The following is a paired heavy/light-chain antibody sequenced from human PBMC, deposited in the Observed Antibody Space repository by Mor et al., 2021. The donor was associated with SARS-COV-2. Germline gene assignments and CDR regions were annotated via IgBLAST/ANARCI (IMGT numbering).Heavy chain of an antibody. D-gene: IGHD4-4*01. CDR1: GFTFDDYS. CDR2: ISWNGGSA. CDR3: TKDSSKVLQPGLYFDS. V-gene: IGHV3-43*01. J-gene: IGHJ4*02. Sequence: EVQLVESGGVVVQPGGSLRLSCAASGFTFDDYSMHWVRQVPGKGLEWLCLISWNGGSAYYADSLRGRFTVSRDNNKNSLYLQMDSLTTDDTALYYCTKDSSKVLQPGLYFDSWGQGTLVTVSS.
Light chain of an antibody. CDR1: TIGAKN. V-gene: IGLV3-21*02. Sequence: SYVLTQPPSASVAPGQTARITCGGDTIGAKNVYWYQLKPGQAPLLVIYDDSDRPSGIPARFSGSNSGNTATLTISRVEAGDEADYYCQVWDSRSNHVVFGGGTKLTVL. CDR2: DDS. J-gene: IGLJ2*01. CDR3: QVWDSRSNHVV.